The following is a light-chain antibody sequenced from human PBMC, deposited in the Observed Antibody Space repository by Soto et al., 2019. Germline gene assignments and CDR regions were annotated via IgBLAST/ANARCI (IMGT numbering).Light chain of an antibody. CDR3: QQYNDWPRT. J-gene: IGKJ1*01. Sequence: EIVMTQSPATLSVSPGEGATLSCRASQSVRSKLAWYQQKPGQAARLLIYGASTRATGVPARFSGSGSGTEFTLTISSLQSEDFAVYYCQQYNDWPRTFGQGTKVDIK. CDR2: GAS. V-gene: IGKV3-15*01. CDR1: QSVRSK.